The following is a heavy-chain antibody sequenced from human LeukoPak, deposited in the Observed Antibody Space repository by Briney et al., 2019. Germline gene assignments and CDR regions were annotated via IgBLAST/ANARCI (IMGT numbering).Heavy chain of an antibody. Sequence: GGSLRLSCAASGLTFSNYWMSWVRQAPGKGLEWVANIKQDGSEKYYVDSVKGRFTISRENAWNTLYLQMSSLRVEDTAVYYCARVRGGAIVVPAAIRFDPWGQGTLVTVSS. D-gene: IGHD2-2*02. V-gene: IGHV3-7*01. CDR2: IKQDGSEK. J-gene: IGHJ5*02. CDR3: ARVRGGAIVVPAAIRFDP. CDR1: GLTFSNYW.